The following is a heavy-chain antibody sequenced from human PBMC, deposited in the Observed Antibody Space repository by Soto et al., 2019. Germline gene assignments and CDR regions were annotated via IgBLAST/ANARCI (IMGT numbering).Heavy chain of an antibody. J-gene: IGHJ3*02. Sequence: QXLSLTCANSGDXVSSNSCAWNWIRQSAARGLEWLGRTYYRSKWYNDYAVSVKGRITIHPDTSKQQFSLQLNSLTPEDTAVYYCASGPSDIVEEDAFDIWGQGTMGTVS. CDR3: ASGPSDIVEEDAFDI. CDR2: TYYRSKWYN. V-gene: IGHV6-1*01. D-gene: IGHD2-15*01. CDR1: GDXVSSNSCA.